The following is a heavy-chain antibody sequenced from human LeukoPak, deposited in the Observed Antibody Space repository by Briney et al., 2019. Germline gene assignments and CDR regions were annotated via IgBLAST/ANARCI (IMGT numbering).Heavy chain of an antibody. CDR2: ISGSSRII. Sequence: RPGGSLRLSCAASGFTFSAYRMSWVRQAPGKGLEWVSYISGSSRIIYYADSVKGRFTISRDNAKNSLYLQMNSLRDEDTAVYYCARERDYYGSGRYGYWGQGTLVTVSS. V-gene: IGHV3-48*02. CDR1: GFTFSAYR. J-gene: IGHJ4*02. CDR3: ARERDYYGSGRYGY. D-gene: IGHD3-10*01.